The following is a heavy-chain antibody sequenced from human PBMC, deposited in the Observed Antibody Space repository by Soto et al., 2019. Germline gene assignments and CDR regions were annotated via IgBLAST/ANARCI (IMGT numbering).Heavy chain of an antibody. J-gene: IGHJ4*02. CDR1: GFAFGGYA. Sequence: GGSLRLSCTDSGFAFGGYAMNWVRQAPGKGLEWVGFIRSAAYGETTEYAASVKGRFTISRDDSKRIAYLQMNSLKTEDTAVYYCTRGVSYDSSGPNFDYWGQGTLVTVSS. CDR3: TRGVSYDSSGPNFDY. D-gene: IGHD3-22*01. CDR2: IRSAAYGETT. V-gene: IGHV3-49*04.